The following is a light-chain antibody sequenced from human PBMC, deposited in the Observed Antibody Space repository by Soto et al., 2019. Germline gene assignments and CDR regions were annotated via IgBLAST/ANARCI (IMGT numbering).Light chain of an antibody. CDR3: QQYGSSHT. CDR2: GAS. V-gene: IGKV3-20*01. Sequence: EIVLTQSPGTLSLSPGERATLSCRASQSVSSTYLAWYQRKPGQAPRLFIYGASSRATGIPDRFSGSGSGTDFTLTISRLEPEDFAVYYCQQYGSSHTFGQGTKLEIK. J-gene: IGKJ2*01. CDR1: QSVSSTY.